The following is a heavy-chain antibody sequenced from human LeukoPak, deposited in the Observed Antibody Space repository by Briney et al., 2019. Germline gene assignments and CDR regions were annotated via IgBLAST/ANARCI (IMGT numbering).Heavy chain of an antibody. D-gene: IGHD3-22*01. CDR3: ARDQTYYYDSSGYYGTGYYYYGMDV. CDR1: GFTFSDYY. Sequence: PGGSLRLSCAASGFTFSDYYMSWIRQAPGKGLEWVSYISSSGSTISYADSVKGRFTISRDNAKSSLYLQMNSLRAEDTAVYYCARDQTYYYDSSGYYGTGYYYYGMDVWGQGTTVTVSS. V-gene: IGHV3-11*01. J-gene: IGHJ6*02. CDR2: ISSSGSTI.